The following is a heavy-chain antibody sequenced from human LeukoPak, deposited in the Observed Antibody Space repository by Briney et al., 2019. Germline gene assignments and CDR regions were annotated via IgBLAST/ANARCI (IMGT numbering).Heavy chain of an antibody. D-gene: IGHD2/OR15-2a*01. V-gene: IGHV3-7*01. CDR1: GRTFSSSW. CDR3: ARDLAFSRLDY. CDR2: INPDGIKR. J-gene: IGHJ4*02. Sequence: GGSLRLSCAVSGRTFSSSWMDWVRQAPGKGLEWVASINPDGIKRYSADSVKGRFTISRDNARNSLYLQMDSLRVEDTAFYYCARDLAFSRLDYWGQGTLVTVSS.